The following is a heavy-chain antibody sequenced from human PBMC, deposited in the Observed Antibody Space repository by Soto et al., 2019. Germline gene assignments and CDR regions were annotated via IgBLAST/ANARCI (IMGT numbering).Heavy chain of an antibody. J-gene: IGHJ6*02. CDR2: INHSGST. CDR3: ARGSVRDCSGGSCYVGYYGMDV. CDR1: GGSFSGYY. V-gene: IGHV4-34*01. D-gene: IGHD2-15*01. Sequence: QVQLQQWGAGLLKPSETLSLTCAVYGGSFSGYYWSWIRQPPGQGLEWIGEINHSGSTNYNPSLKRRVTISVDTSKNQFSLKLSSVTAADTAVYYCARGSVRDCSGGSCYVGYYGMDVWGQGTTVTVSS.